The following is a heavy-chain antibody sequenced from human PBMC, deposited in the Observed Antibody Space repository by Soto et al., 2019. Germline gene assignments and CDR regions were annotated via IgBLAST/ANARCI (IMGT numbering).Heavy chain of an antibody. CDR1: GFTFSSYV. V-gene: IGHV3-23*01. Sequence: GGSLRLSCAASGFTFSSYVMSWVRQAPGKGLEWVSVISGSGGSTYYADSVKGRFTISRDNSKNTLYLQMNSLRAEDTAVYYCAKIPGYGHRWDFDDWGQGTLVTVSS. CDR3: AKIPGYGHRWDFDD. J-gene: IGHJ4*02. D-gene: IGHD5-12*01. CDR2: ISGSGGST.